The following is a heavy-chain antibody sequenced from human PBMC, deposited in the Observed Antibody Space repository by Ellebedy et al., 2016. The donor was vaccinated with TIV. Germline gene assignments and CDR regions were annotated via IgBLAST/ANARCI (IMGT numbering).Heavy chain of an antibody. CDR1: GFTFSDHY. J-gene: IGHJ6*02. Sequence: GESLKISCAASGFTFSDHYMDWVRQAPGKGLEWVSFIRSKGNGGTTEYAASVKGRFTISRDDSKNSLYLEMNSLKAEDTAMYYCARATAGLDVWGQGTTVSVSS. CDR3: ARATAGLDV. CDR2: IRSKGNGGTT. V-gene: IGHV3-72*01.